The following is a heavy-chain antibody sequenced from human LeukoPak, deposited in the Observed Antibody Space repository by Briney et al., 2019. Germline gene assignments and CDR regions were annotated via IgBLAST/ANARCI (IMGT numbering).Heavy chain of an antibody. CDR1: GFTFDDYA. Sequence: PGRSLRLSCAASGFTFDDYAMHWVRQAPGKGLEWVSGISWNSGSIGYADSVKGRFTISRDNAKNSLYLQMNSLRAEDMALYYCARGIAAAGTATYFDYWGQGTLVTVSS. CDR2: ISWNSGSI. J-gene: IGHJ4*02. V-gene: IGHV3-9*03. D-gene: IGHD6-13*01. CDR3: ARGIAAAGTATYFDY.